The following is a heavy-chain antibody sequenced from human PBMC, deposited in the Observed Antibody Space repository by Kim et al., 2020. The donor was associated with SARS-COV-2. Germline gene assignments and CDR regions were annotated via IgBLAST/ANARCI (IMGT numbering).Heavy chain of an antibody. V-gene: IGHV1-46*01. Sequence: ASVKVSCKASGYSFSTYYINWVRQAPGQGLEWMGIINPRGGTSRYAQKFQGRITMTRDTATTTVHMELSSIRSQDTAVYYCARGGAPLAVVAGTDPLDLWGQGTMVTVSS. CDR2: INPRGGTS. CDR1: GYSFSTYY. D-gene: IGHD2-15*01. J-gene: IGHJ3*01. CDR3: ARGGAPLAVVAGTDPLDL.